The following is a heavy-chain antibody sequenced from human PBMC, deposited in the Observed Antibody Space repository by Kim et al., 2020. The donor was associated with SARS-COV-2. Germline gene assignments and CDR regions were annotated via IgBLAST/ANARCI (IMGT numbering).Heavy chain of an antibody. J-gene: IGHJ6*02. CDR2: ISWNSGSI. CDR3: AKDIEGSDDYYGMDV. CDR1: GFTFDDYA. D-gene: IGHD3-10*01. V-gene: IGHV3-9*01. Sequence: GGSLRLSCAASGFTFDDYAMHWVRQAPGKGLEWVSGISWNSGSIGYADSVKGRFTISRDNAKNSLYLQMNSLRAEDTALYYCAKDIEGSDDYYGMDVWGQGTTVTVSS.